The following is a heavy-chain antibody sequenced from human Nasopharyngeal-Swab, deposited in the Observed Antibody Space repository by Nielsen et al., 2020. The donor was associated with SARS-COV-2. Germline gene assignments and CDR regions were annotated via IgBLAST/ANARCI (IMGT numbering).Heavy chain of an antibody. D-gene: IGHD5-18*01. V-gene: IGHV3-48*03. CDR2: IASSGTTI. CDR1: GFTFRSYE. J-gene: IGHJ4*02. Sequence: GESLKISCAASGFTFRSYEMNWVRQAPGTGLGWVSYIASSGTTIYYADSVKGRFTIARDNAKNSLYLQMNSLRAEDTAVYYCARHKIYSQAHGPFDYWGQGTLVTVSS. CDR3: ARHKIYSQAHGPFDY.